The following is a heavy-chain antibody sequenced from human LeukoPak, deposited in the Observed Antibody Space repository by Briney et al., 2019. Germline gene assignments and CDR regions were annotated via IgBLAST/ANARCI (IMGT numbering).Heavy chain of an antibody. J-gene: IGHJ4*02. V-gene: IGHV1-69*13. CDR1: GGTFSSYA. CDR2: IIPIFGTA. Sequence: GASVKVSCKASGGTFSSYAISWVRQAPGQGLEWMGGIIPIFGTANYAQKFQGRVTITADESTSTAYMELSSLRSEDTAVYYCALPGGDIVVVPAAIAAFDYWGQGTLVTVSS. D-gene: IGHD2-2*02. CDR3: ALPGGDIVVVPAAIAAFDY.